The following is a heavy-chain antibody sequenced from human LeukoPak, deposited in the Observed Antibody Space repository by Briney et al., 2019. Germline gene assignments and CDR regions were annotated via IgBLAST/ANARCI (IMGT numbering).Heavy chain of an antibody. V-gene: IGHV3-21*01. J-gene: IGHJ6*03. CDR2: ITSAGGYT. CDR1: GFTFSAYS. Sequence: GGSLRLSCEASGFTFSAYSMNWVRQAPGKGLAWVASITSAGGYTYYADSVKGRFTVSRDNARNSLFLQLNSLRAEDTAVYFCATSGGFVLTNAPTGNWFMDVWGRGTTVTVSS. CDR3: ATSGGFVLTNAPTGNWFMDV. D-gene: IGHD1-1*01.